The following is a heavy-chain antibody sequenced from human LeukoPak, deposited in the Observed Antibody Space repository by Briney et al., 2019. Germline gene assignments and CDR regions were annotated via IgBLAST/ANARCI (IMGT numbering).Heavy chain of an antibody. Sequence: GGSLRLSCAASGFTFSSCAMHWVRQAPGKGLEWVTIISYDGSSTYYADSVKGRFTISRDNSKNTLYLQMNSLRAEDTAVYYCAKDGLRSSGWYVRNWFDPWGQGTLVTVSS. CDR3: AKDGLRSSGWYVRNWFDP. CDR2: ISYDGSST. CDR1: GFTFSSCA. D-gene: IGHD6-19*01. J-gene: IGHJ5*02. V-gene: IGHV3-30-3*01.